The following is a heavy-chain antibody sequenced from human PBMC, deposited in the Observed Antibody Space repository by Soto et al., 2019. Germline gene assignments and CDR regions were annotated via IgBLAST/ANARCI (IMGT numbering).Heavy chain of an antibody. CDR1: GYTFTSYD. CDR2: MNPNSGNT. D-gene: IGHD6-6*01. V-gene: IGHV1-8*01. CDR3: ARDLYSSSSGAGY. J-gene: IGHJ4*02. Sequence: ASVKVSCKASGYTFTSYDINWVRQATGQGLEWMGWMNPNSGNTGYAQKFQGRVTMTRNTSISTAYMELGSLTSEDTAVYYCARDLYSSSSGAGYWGQGTLVTVSS.